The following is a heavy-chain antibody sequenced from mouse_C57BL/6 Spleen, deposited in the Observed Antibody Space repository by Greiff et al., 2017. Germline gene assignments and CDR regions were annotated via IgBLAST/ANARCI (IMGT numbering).Heavy chain of an antibody. CDR2: ISSGGSYT. V-gene: IGHV5-6*01. D-gene: IGHD4-1*01. Sequence: EVMLVESGGDLVKPGESLKLSCAASGFTFSSYGMSWVRQTPDKRLEWVATISSGGSYTYYPDSVKGRFTISRDNAKNTLYLQMSSLKSEDTAMYYCARHVTGRFYFDYWGQGTTLTVSS. CDR3: ARHVTGRFYFDY. J-gene: IGHJ2*01. CDR1: GFTFSSYG.